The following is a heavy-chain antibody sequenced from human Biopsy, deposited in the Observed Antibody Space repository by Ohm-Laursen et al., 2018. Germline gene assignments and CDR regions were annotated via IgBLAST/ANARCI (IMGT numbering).Heavy chain of an antibody. V-gene: IGHV5-51*01. J-gene: IGHJ4*02. CDR1: GYSFTSYW. CDR3: ARQDDSSGYYTFDY. D-gene: IGHD3-22*01. Sequence: EPLRISCKGSGYSFTSYWIGWVRQMPGKGLEWMGIIFPGDSDTKYSPSFQGQVTVSADMSLSTAYLQWTSLKASDTALYYCARQDDSSGYYTFDYWGQGTLVTVSS. CDR2: IFPGDSDT.